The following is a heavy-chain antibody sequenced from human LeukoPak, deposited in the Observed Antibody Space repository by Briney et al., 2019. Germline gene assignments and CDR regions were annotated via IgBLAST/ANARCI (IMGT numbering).Heavy chain of an antibody. CDR1: GFTFSRYW. J-gene: IGHJ4*02. CDR2: ISPDGSTT. Sequence: GGSLRLSFAASGFTFSRYWIHWVRQAPGKGLMWVSRISPDGSTTLYADSVKGRFTISRDNAKNTLYLQMNSLGAEDTAVYYCTTVLSSNGDNLCHYWGQGTLVTVSS. V-gene: IGHV3-74*03. D-gene: IGHD4-17*01. CDR3: TTVLSSNGDNLCHY.